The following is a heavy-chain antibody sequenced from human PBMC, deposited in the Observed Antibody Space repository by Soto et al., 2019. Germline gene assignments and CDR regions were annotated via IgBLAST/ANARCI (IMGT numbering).Heavy chain of an antibody. D-gene: IGHD4-17*01. CDR3: ARGDYGDTNGGWFDP. V-gene: IGHV3-33*01. Sequence: QVQLVESGGGVVQPGRSLRLSCAASGFTFSSYGMHWVRQAPGKGLAWVAAIWYDGSNKYYADSVKGRFTISRDNSKNTLYLQMNSLRAEDTAVYYCARGDYGDTNGGWFDPWGQGTLVTVSS. CDR1: GFTFSSYG. J-gene: IGHJ5*02. CDR2: IWYDGSNK.